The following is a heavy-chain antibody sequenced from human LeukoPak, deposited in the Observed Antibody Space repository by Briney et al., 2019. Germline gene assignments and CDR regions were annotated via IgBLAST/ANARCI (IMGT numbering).Heavy chain of an antibody. D-gene: IGHD3-9*01. V-gene: IGHV3-49*04. Sequence: GGSLRLSCTASGFTFGDYAMSWVRQAPGKGLEGVGFIRSKAYGGTTEYAPAVKGRFTISRDDSKSIAYLQMNSLKTEDTAVYYCTRVLTHALGTDTLYARYYDILTGYPSWFAPWGQGTLVTVSS. CDR2: IRSKAYGGTT. CDR1: GFTFGDYA. CDR3: TRVLTHALGTDTLYARYYDILTGYPSWFAP. J-gene: IGHJ5*02.